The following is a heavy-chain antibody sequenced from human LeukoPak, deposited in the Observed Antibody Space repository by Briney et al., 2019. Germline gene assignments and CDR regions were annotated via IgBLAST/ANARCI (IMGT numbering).Heavy chain of an antibody. Sequence: GASVKVSCKASGYTFNTYFMNWVRQAPGQGLEWMGWINTNSGNPMYAQGFTGRFVFSLDTSVRTAYLQINTLKAEDTAVYYCAREMATIPLRYWGQGTLVTVSS. J-gene: IGHJ4*02. CDR2: INTNSGNP. CDR1: GYTFNTYF. D-gene: IGHD5-24*01. CDR3: AREMATIPLRY. V-gene: IGHV7-4-1*02.